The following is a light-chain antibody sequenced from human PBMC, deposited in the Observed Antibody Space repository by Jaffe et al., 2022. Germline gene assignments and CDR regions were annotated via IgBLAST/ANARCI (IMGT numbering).Light chain of an antibody. J-gene: IGLJ3*02. V-gene: IGLV2-8*01. Sequence: QSALTQPPSASGSPGQSVTISCTGTSSDVGGYNYVSWYQQHPGKVPKLMIYEVTKRPSGVPDRFSGSKSGNTASLTVSGLQAEDEADYYCSSYVPTNNLVFGGGTKLTVL. CDR1: SSDVGGYNY. CDR3: SSYVPTNNLV. CDR2: EVT.